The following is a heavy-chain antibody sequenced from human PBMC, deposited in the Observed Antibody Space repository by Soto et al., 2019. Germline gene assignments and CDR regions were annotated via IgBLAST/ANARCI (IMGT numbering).Heavy chain of an antibody. CDR2: ISGSGSTI. D-gene: IGHD3-22*01. V-gene: IGHV3-23*01. CDR1: GFTFSSYA. Sequence: GSLRLSCAASGFTFSSYAVSWVRQAPGKGPEWISSISGSGSTIYYADSVKGRFTISRDNSKNTLYLQMSSLRAEDTAVYYCAKVFYYYDSSGYYYFDYWGQGTLVTVSS. CDR3: AKVFYYYDSSGYYYFDY. J-gene: IGHJ4*02.